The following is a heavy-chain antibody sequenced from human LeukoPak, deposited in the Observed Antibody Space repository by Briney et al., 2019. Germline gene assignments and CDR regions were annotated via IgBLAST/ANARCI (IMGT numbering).Heavy chain of an antibody. CDR1: GFTFGDYY. CDR3: ASGQYYFDY. CDR2: ISSSGSTI. V-gene: IGHV3-11*01. J-gene: IGHJ4*02. Sequence: NTGGSLRLSCAASGFTFGDYYMSWIRQAPGKGLECISYISSSGSTIYYADSVKGRFTISRDNAKNSLYLQMNSLRAEDTAVYYCASGQYYFDYWGQGTLVTVSS.